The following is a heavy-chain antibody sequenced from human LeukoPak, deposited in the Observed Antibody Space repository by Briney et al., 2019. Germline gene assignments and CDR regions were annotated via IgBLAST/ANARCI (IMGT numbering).Heavy chain of an antibody. CDR1: GGSISSYY. J-gene: IGHJ4*02. CDR3: ASEDYYDSSGYH. Sequence: SETLSLTCTVSGGSISSYYWSWIRQPPGKGLEWIGYIYYSGSTNYNPSLRSRVTISVDTSKNQFSLKLSSVTAADTAVYYCASEDYYDSSGYHWGQGALATVSS. D-gene: IGHD3-22*01. CDR2: IYYSGST. V-gene: IGHV4-59*01.